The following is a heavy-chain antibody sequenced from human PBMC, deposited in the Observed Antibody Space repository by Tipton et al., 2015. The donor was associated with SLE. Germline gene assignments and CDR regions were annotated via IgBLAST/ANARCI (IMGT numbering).Heavy chain of an antibody. D-gene: IGHD4-11*01. V-gene: IGHV4-61*02. CDR2: VYTTGST. CDR3: ARIQFDAFDI. CDR1: NGSISSGSYY. J-gene: IGHJ3*02. Sequence: TLSLTCIVSNGSISSGSYYWSWFRQPAGKGLEWIGRVYTTGSTNYNPSLESRVTISVDTSKNQFSLQLTSVTAAATAIYYCARIQFDAFDIWGQGTMVTVSS.